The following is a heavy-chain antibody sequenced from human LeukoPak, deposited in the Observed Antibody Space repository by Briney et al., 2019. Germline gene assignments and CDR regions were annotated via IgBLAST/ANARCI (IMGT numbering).Heavy chain of an antibody. J-gene: IGHJ4*02. CDR1: GFTVSSNY. CDR2: IYSGGST. CDR3: AQDFYGSGSYDY. D-gene: IGHD3-10*01. Sequence: PGGSLRLSCAASGFTVSSNYMSWVRQAPGKGLEWVSVIYSGGSTYYADSVKGRFTISRDNSKNTLYLQMNSLRADDTAVYYCAQDFYGSGSYDYWGQGALVTVSS. V-gene: IGHV3-66*01.